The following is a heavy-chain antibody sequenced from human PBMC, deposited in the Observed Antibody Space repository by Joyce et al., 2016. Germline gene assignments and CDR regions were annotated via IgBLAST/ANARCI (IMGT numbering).Heavy chain of an antibody. CDR2: VNDRGRT. V-gene: IGHV4-34*01. J-gene: IGHJ1*01. Sequence: QVQLQEWGAGLLKPSETLSLTCAVYGGSLSGYYWSWIRQAPGMGLEWIGEVNDRGRTNYSPSLKGRATTSMDTSKNQFSLRLTTVTAADTAVYFCARARRGIILARGEMGEYLQHWGRGTVVIVSS. CDR3: ARARRGIILARGEMGEYLQH. CDR1: GGSLSGYY. D-gene: IGHD3-10*01.